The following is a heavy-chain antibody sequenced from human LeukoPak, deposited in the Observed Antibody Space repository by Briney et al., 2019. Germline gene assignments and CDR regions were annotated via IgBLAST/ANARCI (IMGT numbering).Heavy chain of an antibody. CDR1: GGSFSGYY. CDR2: INHSEST. J-gene: IGHJ4*02. D-gene: IGHD2-2*01. CDR3: ARVYCSSTSCHYYFDY. V-gene: IGHV4-34*01. Sequence: SETLSLTCAVYGGSFSGYYWSWIRQTPGKGLEWIGEINHSESTNYKPSLKSRVTISVDTSKSQLSLKLSSVTAADTAVYYCARVYCSSTSCHYYFDYWGQGTLVTVSS.